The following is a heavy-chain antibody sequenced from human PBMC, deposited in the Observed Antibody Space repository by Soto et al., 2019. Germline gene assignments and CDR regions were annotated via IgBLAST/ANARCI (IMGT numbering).Heavy chain of an antibody. J-gene: IGHJ4*02. V-gene: IGHV3-33*01. Sequence: QVQLGESGGGVGQPGWSLRLSCAASGFTFSTYGMHWVRQAPGKGLEWVAVIWYDGSNKYYADSVKGRFTISRDNSKNTLYLQMNSLRVEDTAVYYCAIDGSGSTHQFDYWGQGTLVTVSS. CDR1: GFTFSTYG. D-gene: IGHD1-26*01. CDR3: AIDGSGSTHQFDY. CDR2: IWYDGSNK.